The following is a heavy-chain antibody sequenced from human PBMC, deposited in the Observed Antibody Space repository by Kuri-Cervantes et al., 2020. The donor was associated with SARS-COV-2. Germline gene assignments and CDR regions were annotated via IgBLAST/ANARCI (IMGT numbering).Heavy chain of an antibody. Sequence: ESLKISCAVYGGYFSGYYWSWIRQPPGKGLEWIGEINHSGSTNYNQSLKSRVTISVDTSKNQFSLKLSSVTAADTAVYYCARSEDGLNRDYYDSSGYYYFDYWGQGTLVTVSS. D-gene: IGHD3-22*01. J-gene: IGHJ4*02. CDR1: GGYFSGYY. CDR2: INHSGST. V-gene: IGHV4-34*01. CDR3: ARSEDGLNRDYYDSSGYYYFDY.